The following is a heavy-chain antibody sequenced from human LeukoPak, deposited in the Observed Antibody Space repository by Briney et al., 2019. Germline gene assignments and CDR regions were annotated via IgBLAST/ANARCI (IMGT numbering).Heavy chain of an antibody. D-gene: IGHD3-22*01. CDR3: GIVAAGKTFDYYMDV. V-gene: IGHV1-24*01. CDR2: FDPEEGKT. Sequence: VASVKVSCKVSGYSLAELSMYWVRQAPGEGLEWMGGFDPEEGKTVYAQKFQGRVTMTEDISTDTAYMEVRGLTSEDTATYYGGIVAAGKTFDYYMDVWGKGTTVTVSS. CDR1: GYSLAELS. J-gene: IGHJ6*03.